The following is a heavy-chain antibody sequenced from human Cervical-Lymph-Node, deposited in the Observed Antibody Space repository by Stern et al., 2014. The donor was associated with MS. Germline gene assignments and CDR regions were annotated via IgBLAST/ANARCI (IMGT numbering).Heavy chain of an antibody. CDR2: TYYDGST. V-gene: IGHV4-59*01. D-gene: IGHD4-11*01. Sequence: MQLVESGPGVVKPSETLSLTCTVSGGSINSYYWSWIRQPPGKGLELIGYTYYDGSTNYNSSLKSRVTISLDTSKNQFSLKLDSVTAADTAVYFCARVSTSFDDWGQGTLVTVSS. J-gene: IGHJ4*02. CDR3: ARVSTSFDD. CDR1: GGSINSYY.